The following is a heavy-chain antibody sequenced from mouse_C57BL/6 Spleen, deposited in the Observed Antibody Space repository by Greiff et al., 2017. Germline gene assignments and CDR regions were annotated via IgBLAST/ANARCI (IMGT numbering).Heavy chain of an antibody. Sequence: VQLQESGAELVRPGTSVKVSCKASGYAFTNYLIEWVKQRPGQGLEWIGGINPGSGGTNYNEKFKGKATLTADKSSSTAYMQLSSLTSVDSAVYFCARRTPNTTVVEGYFDVWGTGTTVTVSS. CDR3: ARRTPNTTVVEGYFDV. V-gene: IGHV1-54*01. D-gene: IGHD1-1*01. CDR1: GYAFTNYL. CDR2: INPGSGGT. J-gene: IGHJ1*03.